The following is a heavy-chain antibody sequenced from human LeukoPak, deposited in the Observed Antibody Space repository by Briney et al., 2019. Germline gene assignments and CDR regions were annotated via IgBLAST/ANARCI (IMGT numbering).Heavy chain of an antibody. J-gene: IGHJ3*02. CDR2: IVGSGVTT. V-gene: IGHV3-23*01. Sequence: GGSLRLSCVASGFTFSNYGMNWVRQAPGKGLEWVSGIVGSGVTTYYADSVKGRFTISRDNAKNSLYLQMNSLRAEDTALYYCAKGYGDYRLDDAFDIWGQGTMVTVSS. D-gene: IGHD4-17*01. CDR3: AKGYGDYRLDDAFDI. CDR1: GFTFSNYG.